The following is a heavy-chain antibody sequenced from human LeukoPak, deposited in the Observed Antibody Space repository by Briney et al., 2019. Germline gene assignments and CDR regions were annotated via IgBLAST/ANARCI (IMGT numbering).Heavy chain of an antibody. V-gene: IGHV1-24*01. CDR3: ATVRRTKKYCSGGSCYERSGNWFDP. CDR1: GYTLTELS. J-gene: IGHJ5*02. CDR2: FDPEDGET. Sequence: ASVTVSCKVSGYTLTELSTHWVRQAPGKGLEGMGGFDPEDGETIYAQKFQGRVTMTEDTSTDTAYMELSSLRSEDTAVYYCATVRRTKKYCSGGSCYERSGNWFDPWGQGTLVTVSS. D-gene: IGHD2-15*01.